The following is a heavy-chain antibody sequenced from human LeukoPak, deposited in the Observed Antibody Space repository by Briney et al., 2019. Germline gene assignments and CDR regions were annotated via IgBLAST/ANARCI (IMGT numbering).Heavy chain of an antibody. D-gene: IGHD3-22*01. CDR1: GGSINSYY. Sequence: PSETLSLTCTVSGGSINSYYWSWIRQPPGKELEWIGYIYYSGSTIYNPSLKSRVTISVDTSKNQFSLKVRSVTAADTAVYYCARGSGYPHWFDPWGQGTLVTVSS. CDR2: IYYSGST. V-gene: IGHV4-59*08. CDR3: ARGSGYPHWFDP. J-gene: IGHJ5*02.